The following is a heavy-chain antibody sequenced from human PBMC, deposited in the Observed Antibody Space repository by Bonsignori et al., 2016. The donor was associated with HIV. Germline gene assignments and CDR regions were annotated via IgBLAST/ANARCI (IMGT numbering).Heavy chain of an antibody. CDR2: IYHSGST. Sequence: SETLSLTCGVSGSSISSGYYWAWIRQPPGKGLEWIGSIYHSGSTYDNPSLKSRVTISIDTSKNHFSLKLSSVTAADTAVYYCARHVPVTDFDSWGQGILVTVSS. J-gene: IGHJ4*02. D-gene: IGHD1-20*01. V-gene: IGHV4-38-2*01. CDR1: GSSISSGYY. CDR3: ARHVPVTDFDS.